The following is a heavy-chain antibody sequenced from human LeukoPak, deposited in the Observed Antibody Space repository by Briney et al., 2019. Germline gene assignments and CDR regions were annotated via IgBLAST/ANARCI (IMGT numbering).Heavy chain of an antibody. Sequence: GSLRLSCVASGFTFSSYAMSWVRQVPGKGLEWVSTISGSGDRRSNADSVKGRFTISRHNSKTTLYLQMNNLTPEDTAVYYCAKGLSPHSSAYYFDYWGQGTLVIVSS. J-gene: IGHJ4*02. CDR1: GFTFSSYA. CDR2: ISGSGDRR. V-gene: IGHV3-23*01. CDR3: AKGLSPHSSAYYFDY. D-gene: IGHD3-22*01.